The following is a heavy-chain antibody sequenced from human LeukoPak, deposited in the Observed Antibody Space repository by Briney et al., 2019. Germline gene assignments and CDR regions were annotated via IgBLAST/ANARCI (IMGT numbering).Heavy chain of an antibody. D-gene: IGHD1-26*01. Sequence: SETLSLTCAVYGGSFSGYYWSWIRQPPGKGLEWIGEINQSGSTYYNPSLTGRVTISEDTSKNQFSLKLTSVTAADTAVYYCAGGNVGSRLLHWGQGTLVTVSS. J-gene: IGHJ4*02. CDR1: GGSFSGYY. V-gene: IGHV4-34*01. CDR3: AGGNVGSRLLH. CDR2: INQSGST.